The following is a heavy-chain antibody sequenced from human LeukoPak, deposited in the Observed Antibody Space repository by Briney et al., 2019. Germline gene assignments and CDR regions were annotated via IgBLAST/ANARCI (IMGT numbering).Heavy chain of an antibody. CDR1: GFTFSNAW. J-gene: IGHJ4*02. CDR2: IKSKTDGGTT. D-gene: IGHD3-22*01. Sequence: GGSLRLSCAASGFTFSNAWMSWVRQAPGKGLEWVGRIKSKTDGGTTDYAAPVKGRFTISRDDSKNTLFLQMNGLKTGDTAVYYCTTYSSGYFGYWGQGTLVTVSS. CDR3: TTYSSGYFGY. V-gene: IGHV3-15*01.